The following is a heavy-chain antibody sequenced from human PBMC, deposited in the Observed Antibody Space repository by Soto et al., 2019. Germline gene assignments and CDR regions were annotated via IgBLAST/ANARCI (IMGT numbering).Heavy chain of an antibody. CDR2: IYYSGST. D-gene: IGHD3-22*01. J-gene: IGHJ4*02. CDR1: GGSISSGGYY. Sequence: QVQLQESGPGLVKPSPTLSLTCTVSGGSISSGGYYWSWIRQHPGKGLEWIGYIYYSGSTYYNPSLKSRVTISVDTSKNQFSLKLSSVTAADTAVYYCARESSYYDSSGYYFSPYFDYWGQGTLVTVSS. CDR3: ARESSYYDSSGYYFSPYFDY. V-gene: IGHV4-31*03.